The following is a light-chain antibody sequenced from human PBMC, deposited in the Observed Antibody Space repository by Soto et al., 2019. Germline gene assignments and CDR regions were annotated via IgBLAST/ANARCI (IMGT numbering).Light chain of an antibody. CDR2: GAS. Sequence: EMVLTQSPGTLSLSPGERATLSCRASQSVSSSYLAWYQQKPGQAPRLLLYGASSRATGIPDRFSGSGSGTDFTLTISRLEPEDFAVYYCQQYGSSPWTFGQGTKVDIK. V-gene: IGKV3-20*01. CDR1: QSVSSSY. J-gene: IGKJ1*01. CDR3: QQYGSSPWT.